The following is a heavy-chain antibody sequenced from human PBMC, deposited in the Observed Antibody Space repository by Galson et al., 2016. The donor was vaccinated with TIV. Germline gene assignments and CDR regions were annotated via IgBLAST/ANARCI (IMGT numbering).Heavy chain of an antibody. CDR3: VRHFVEDVAVVLVGTEVTDY. Sequence: SLRLSCAASGFTFSSFWMSWVRQAPGKGLEWVANIKQDGSEQYYADSMKGRFTISRDNAENSLYLQMNSLRAEDTAVYFCVRHFVEDVAVVLVGTEVTDYWGQGALVTVSS. V-gene: IGHV3-7*02. J-gene: IGHJ4*02. CDR2: IKQDGSEQ. D-gene: IGHD2-2*01. CDR1: GFTFSSFW.